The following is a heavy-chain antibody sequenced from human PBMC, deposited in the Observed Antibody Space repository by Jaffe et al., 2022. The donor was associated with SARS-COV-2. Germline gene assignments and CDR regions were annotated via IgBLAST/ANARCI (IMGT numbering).Heavy chain of an antibody. D-gene: IGHD3-22*01. Sequence: EVQLVESGGGLVQPGGSLRLSCAASGFTFSSYWMSWVRQAPGKGLEWVANIKQDGSEKYYVDSVKGRFTISRDNAKNSLYLQMNSLRAEDTAVYYCARDRPDSSGYYYVTRWFDPWGQGTLVTVSS. CDR1: GFTFSSYW. J-gene: IGHJ5*02. V-gene: IGHV3-7*01. CDR2: IKQDGSEK. CDR3: ARDRPDSSGYYYVTRWFDP.